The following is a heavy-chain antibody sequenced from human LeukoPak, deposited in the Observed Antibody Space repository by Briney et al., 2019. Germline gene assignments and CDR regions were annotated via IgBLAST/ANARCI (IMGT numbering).Heavy chain of an antibody. D-gene: IGHD3-22*01. CDR3: AKDSSAYYYDSRGNFDY. CDR1: GFTFSNYA. CDR2: ISGSGART. J-gene: IGHJ4*02. V-gene: IGHV3-23*01. Sequence: PGGSLRLSCAASGFTFSNYAMTWVRQAPGKGLEWVSSISGSGARTYYADSVKGRFTISRDNSKNTLYLQMNSLRAEDTAVYYCAKDSSAYYYDSRGNFDYWGQGTLVTVSS.